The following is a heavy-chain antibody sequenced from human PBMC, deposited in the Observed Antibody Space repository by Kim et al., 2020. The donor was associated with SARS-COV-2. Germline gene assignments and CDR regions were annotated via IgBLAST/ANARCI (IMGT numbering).Heavy chain of an antibody. Sequence: GESLKISCKASGYIFINHWISWVRQMPGKGLEWLGRIDPRDSYTNYNPSFRGHVTLSVDTSITTAYLQWNSLKASDTAMFYCVRHDRRPIGYWGQGTLVT. J-gene: IGHJ4*02. CDR2: IDPRDSYT. CDR3: VRHDRRPIGY. CDR1: GYIFINHW. V-gene: IGHV5-10-1*01.